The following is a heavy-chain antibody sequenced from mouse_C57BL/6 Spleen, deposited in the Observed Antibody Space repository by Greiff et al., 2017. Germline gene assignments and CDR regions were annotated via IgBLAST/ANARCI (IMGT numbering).Heavy chain of an antibody. CDR3: ARSHCDGYFYAMDY. Sequence: QVQLQQSGAALAKPGASVKLSCKASGYTFTSYWMHWVKQRPGQGLEWIGYINPSSGYTKYNQKFKDKATLTADKSSSTAYMQLSRLTYEDSAVYDCARSHCDGYFYAMDYWGQGTSVTVSS. D-gene: IGHD2-3*01. J-gene: IGHJ4*01. CDR2: INPSSGYT. CDR1: GYTFTSYW. V-gene: IGHV1-7*01.